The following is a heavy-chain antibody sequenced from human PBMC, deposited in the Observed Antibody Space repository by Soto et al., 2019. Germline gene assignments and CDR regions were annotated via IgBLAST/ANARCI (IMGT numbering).Heavy chain of an antibody. CDR2: IYYSGST. CDR3: ARHHAWFGELVPNWLDP. D-gene: IGHD3-10*01. V-gene: IGHV4-39*01. Sequence: SETLSLTCTVSGGSISSSSYYWGWIRQPPGKGLEWIGSIYYSGSTYYNPSLKSRVTISVDTSKNQFSLKLSSVTAADTAVYYCARHHAWFGELVPNWLDPWGQGTLVTVSS. J-gene: IGHJ5*02. CDR1: GGSISSSSYY.